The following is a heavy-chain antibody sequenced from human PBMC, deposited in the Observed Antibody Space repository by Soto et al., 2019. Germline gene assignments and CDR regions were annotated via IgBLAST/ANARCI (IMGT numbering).Heavy chain of an antibody. D-gene: IGHD6-13*01. V-gene: IGHV3-7*01. CDR1: GFTFSSCW. Sequence: PGESLTISCAASGFTFSSCWMSWVRQAPGKGLEWVANIKQDGSERYYMDSVKGRFSVSRDNAKETLFLQMNSLRAEDTAVYYCARDPLVPGGGSNSWYFYYYYGLDVWGQGTTVTVSS. J-gene: IGHJ6*02. CDR3: ARDPLVPGGGSNSWYFYYYYGLDV. CDR2: IKQDGSER.